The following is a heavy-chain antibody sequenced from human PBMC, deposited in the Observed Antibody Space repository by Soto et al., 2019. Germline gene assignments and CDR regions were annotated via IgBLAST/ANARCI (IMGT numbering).Heavy chain of an antibody. V-gene: IGHV3-30*18. CDR1: GFTFSSYG. CDR3: AKGEFSGSYYGFDY. Sequence: GGSLRLSCAASGFTFSSYGMHWVRQAPGKGLEWVAVISYDGSNKYYADSVKGRFTISRDNSKNTLYLQMNSLRAEDTAVYYCAKGEFSGSYYGFDYWGQGTLVTVSS. J-gene: IGHJ4*02. D-gene: IGHD1-26*01. CDR2: ISYDGSNK.